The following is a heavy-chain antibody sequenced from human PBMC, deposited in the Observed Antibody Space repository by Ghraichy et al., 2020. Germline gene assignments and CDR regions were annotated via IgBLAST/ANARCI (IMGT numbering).Heavy chain of an antibody. Sequence: SGPTLVKPTQTLTLTCTFSGFSLSTSGMCVSWIRQPPGKALEWLALIDWDDDKYYSTSLKTRLTISKDTSKNQVVLTMTNMDPVDTATYYCARIRYYYDSSGYKEEYYFDYWGQGTLVTVSS. J-gene: IGHJ4*02. CDR2: IDWDDDK. CDR3: ARIRYYYDSSGYKEEYYFDY. V-gene: IGHV2-70*01. D-gene: IGHD3-22*01. CDR1: GFSLSTSGMC.